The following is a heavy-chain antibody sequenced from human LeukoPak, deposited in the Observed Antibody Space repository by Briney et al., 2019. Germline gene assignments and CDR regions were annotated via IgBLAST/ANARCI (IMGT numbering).Heavy chain of an antibody. J-gene: IGHJ4*02. V-gene: IGHV3-23*01. CDR3: AKYGIGAVAGFDY. CDR2: ISGRGGST. Sequence: GGSLRLSCAASGFTFSSYAMSWVRQAPGKGLEWVSGISGRGGSTYYADSVKGRFTISRDNSKNTLYLQMNSLRAEDTAVYYCAKYGIGAVAGFDYWGQGTLVTVSS. D-gene: IGHD6-19*01. CDR1: GFTFSSYA.